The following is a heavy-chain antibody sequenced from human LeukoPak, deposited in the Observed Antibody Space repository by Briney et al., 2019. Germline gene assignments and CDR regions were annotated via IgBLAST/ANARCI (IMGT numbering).Heavy chain of an antibody. D-gene: IGHD2-2*01. J-gene: IGHJ6*02. CDR3: ARVSPPASSGMDV. CDR2: INPNSGGT. Sequence: ASAKVSCKASGYTFTSYGISWVRQAPGQGLEWMGRINPNSGGTNYAQNFQGRVTMTRDTSINTAYMELSRLRSDDTAMYYCARVSPPASSGMDVWGQGTTVTVSS. V-gene: IGHV1-2*06. CDR1: GYTFTSYG.